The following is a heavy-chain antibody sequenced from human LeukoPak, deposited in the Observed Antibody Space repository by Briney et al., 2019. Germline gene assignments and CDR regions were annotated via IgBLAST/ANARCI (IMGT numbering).Heavy chain of an antibody. CDR2: IYTSGGT. D-gene: IGHD6-6*01. CDR3: ARLTRLSTSPDRYYLVY. Sequence: SETLSLTCTVPGDSISSYYWSWIRQPPGKGLECIGYIYTSGGTNYIPSLKGRVTISIDTSKNQFSLKLSSVTAADSAVYYCARLTRLSTSPDRYYLVYWGQGTLVTVSS. V-gene: IGHV4-4*09. CDR1: GDSISSYY. J-gene: IGHJ4*02.